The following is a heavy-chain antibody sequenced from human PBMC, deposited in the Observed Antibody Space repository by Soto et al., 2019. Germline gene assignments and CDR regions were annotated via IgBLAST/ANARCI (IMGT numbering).Heavy chain of an antibody. CDR3: AKCDSSSYNYRAFDI. V-gene: IGHV3-23*01. CDR2: ISNSGGST. CDR1: GFTFSSYA. Sequence: PGGSLRLSCAASGFTFSSYAMSWVRQAPGKGLEWVSSISNSGGSTYYADSAKGRLTISRDNSKNTLYLQMNSLRAEDTALYLCAKCDSSSYNYRAFDIWGQVPMVTVS. D-gene: IGHD3-22*01. J-gene: IGHJ3*02.